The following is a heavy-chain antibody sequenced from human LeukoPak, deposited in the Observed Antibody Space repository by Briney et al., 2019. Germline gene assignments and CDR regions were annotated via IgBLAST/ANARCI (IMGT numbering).Heavy chain of an antibody. CDR2: INTNTGNP. J-gene: IGHJ4*02. V-gene: IGHV7-4-1*02. CDR1: GGTFSSYA. D-gene: IGHD5-12*01. Sequence: ASVKVSCKASGGTFSSYAISWVRQAPGQGLEWMGWINTNTGNPTYAQGFTGRFVFSLDTSVSTAYLQISSLKAEDTAVYYCARDEGDQYSGYDPYFDYWGQGTLVTVSS. CDR3: ARDEGDQYSGYDPYFDY.